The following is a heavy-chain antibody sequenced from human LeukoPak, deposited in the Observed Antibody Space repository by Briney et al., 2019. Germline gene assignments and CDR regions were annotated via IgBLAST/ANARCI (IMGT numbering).Heavy chain of an antibody. CDR1: GFIFSSYG. J-gene: IGHJ4*02. CDR2: ISASGGRT. D-gene: IGHD5-18*01. Sequence: GGSLRLSCAASGFIFSSYGMSWVRQAPGKGLEWVSAISASGGRTNNADSVKGRSTISRDNSKNTLYLQMNSLRAEDTAVYYCAGRVTGYSSGYVYWGQGTLVTVSS. V-gene: IGHV3-23*01. CDR3: AGRVTGYSSGYVY.